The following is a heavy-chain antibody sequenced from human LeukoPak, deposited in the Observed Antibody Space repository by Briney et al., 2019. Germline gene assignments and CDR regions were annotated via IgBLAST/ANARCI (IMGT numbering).Heavy chain of an antibody. J-gene: IGHJ4*02. V-gene: IGHV3-30-3*01. CDR1: GFSFHYYA. Sequence: GGSLRLSCAASGFSFHYYAMHWVRQAPGKGVEWVAVISYDGANEYYADSVKGRLTISRDNSKNTLYMEMSSLRPEDTAVYYCARPIDNGSWSYYLPYWGQGTLVTVSS. D-gene: IGHD3-10*01. CDR2: ISYDGANE. CDR3: ARPIDNGSWSYYLPY.